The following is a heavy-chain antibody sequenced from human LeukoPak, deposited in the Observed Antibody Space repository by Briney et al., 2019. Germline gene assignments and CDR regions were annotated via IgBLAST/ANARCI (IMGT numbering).Heavy chain of an antibody. CDR1: GDSLGTFF. CDR3: ARDADGYKFFDY. D-gene: IGHD5-24*01. V-gene: IGHV4-59*01. Sequence: PSETLSLTCTVSGDSLGTFFWHWIRQPPGKGLEWMGYIYDRGTTAYNPSLKRRVTVSVDTSTNQFSLTLTSVTPADTAVYYCARDADGYKFFDYWGRGRPVAVPS. CDR2: IYDRGTT. J-gene: IGHJ4*02.